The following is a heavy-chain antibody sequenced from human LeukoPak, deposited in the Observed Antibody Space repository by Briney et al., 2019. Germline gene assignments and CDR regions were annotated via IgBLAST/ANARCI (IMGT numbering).Heavy chain of an antibody. V-gene: IGHV3-9*01. J-gene: IGHJ4*02. Sequence: PGGSLRLSCAASGFTFSSYAMSWVRQAPGKGLEWVSGISWNSGSIGYADSVKGRFTISRDNAKNSLYLQMNSLRAEDTALHYCAKDISGYDWGLFDYWGQGTLVTVSS. CDR2: ISWNSGSI. D-gene: IGHD5-12*01. CDR3: AKDISGYDWGLFDY. CDR1: GFTFSSYA.